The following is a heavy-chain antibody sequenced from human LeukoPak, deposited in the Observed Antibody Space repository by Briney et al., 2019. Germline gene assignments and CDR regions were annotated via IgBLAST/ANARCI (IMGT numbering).Heavy chain of an antibody. CDR2: ISDDGSRQ. CDR1: GFTFNNYA. D-gene: IGHD3-10*01. CDR3: VKDRTGTYTLDY. Sequence: PGGSLRLSCAATGFTFNNYAIHWRRQAPGKGLEWVAFISDDGSRQHYADSVKGRFTISRDNSKNTLNLQMNSLRAEDTAVYYCVKDRTGTYTLDYWGQGTLVTVSS. V-gene: IGHV3-30-3*02. J-gene: IGHJ4*02.